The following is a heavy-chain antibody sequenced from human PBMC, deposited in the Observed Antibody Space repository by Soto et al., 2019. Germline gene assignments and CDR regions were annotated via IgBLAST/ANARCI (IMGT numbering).Heavy chain of an antibody. Sequence: ASVKVSCKASGYTSSSYYMHWVRQAPGQGLEWMGIIRPSGGSTTYAQKFQGRVTMTRDTSTSTVYMELSSLRSEDTAVYYCAREPARGYVDYWGQGTQVTVSS. CDR3: AREPARGYVDY. CDR1: GYTSSSYY. CDR2: IRPSGGST. V-gene: IGHV1-46*03. J-gene: IGHJ4*02.